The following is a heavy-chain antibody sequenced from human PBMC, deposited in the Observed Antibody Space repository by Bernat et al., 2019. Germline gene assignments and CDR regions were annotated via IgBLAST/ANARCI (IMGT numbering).Heavy chain of an antibody. CDR1: GYSFTSYW. J-gene: IGHJ4*02. V-gene: IGHV5-51*01. Sequence: EVQLVQSGADVKKPGESLRISCKGSGYSFTSYWIGWVRQMPGKGLEWLGIIHPGDSDTRYSPSFQGHVTSSADKPNSTADLQGGSLKASDTAMYYGARHPGYTSGWSDYWGQGTLVTVSS. CDR2: IHPGDSDT. CDR3: ARHPGYTSGWSDY. D-gene: IGHD6-19*01.